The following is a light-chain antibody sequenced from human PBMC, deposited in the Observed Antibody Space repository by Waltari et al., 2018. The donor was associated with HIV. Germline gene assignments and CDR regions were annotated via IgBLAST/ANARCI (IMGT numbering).Light chain of an antibody. Sequence: DSQMTQSPSSLSASVGDSVTITCRASQSISSYLHWYQQKPGKSPKLLIYAASSLQSGVPSRFSGSGSGTDFTLTISSLQPEDFATYYCQQSYSTPLTFGGGTKVEIK. CDR2: AAS. J-gene: IGKJ4*01. CDR1: QSISSY. CDR3: QQSYSTPLT. V-gene: IGKV1-39*01.